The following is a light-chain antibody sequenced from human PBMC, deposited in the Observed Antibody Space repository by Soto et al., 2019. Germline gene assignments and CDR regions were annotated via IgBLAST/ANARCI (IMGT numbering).Light chain of an antibody. CDR1: QGIGDT. CDR2: DTS. Sequence: EVVMRQSRVTMSDSSGEGVTLXXSASQGIGDTLAWYKHKPGQNPRXXIHDTSTRATGVPTRFSGSRSGAEFTLTINSLQSEDFAVYYCQPYNNWPLTFGGGTK. CDR3: QPYNNWPLT. V-gene: IGKV3-15*01. J-gene: IGKJ4*01.